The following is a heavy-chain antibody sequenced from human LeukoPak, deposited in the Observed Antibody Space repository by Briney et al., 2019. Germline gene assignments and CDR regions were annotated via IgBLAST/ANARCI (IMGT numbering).Heavy chain of an antibody. D-gene: IGHD3-3*01. CDR3: AKDSLGSWSGFYFGVFDY. Sequence: GGSLRLSCSASRFIFNNYAMSWVRQAPGKGLEWVSAISSTGRTTYYADSVKGRFTISRDNSKSTLYLQMYSLRVEDTAIYYCAKDSLGSWSGFYFGVFDYWGQGALVTVSS. J-gene: IGHJ4*02. CDR1: RFIFNNYA. CDR2: ISSTGRTT. V-gene: IGHV3-23*01.